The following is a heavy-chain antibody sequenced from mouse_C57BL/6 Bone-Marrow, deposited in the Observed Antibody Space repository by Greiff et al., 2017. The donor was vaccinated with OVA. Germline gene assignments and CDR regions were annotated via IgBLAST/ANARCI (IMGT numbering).Heavy chain of an antibody. D-gene: IGHD1-1*01. CDR2: IDPEDDET. CDR1: GFNIKDYY. J-gene: IGHJ1*03. V-gene: IGHV14-2*01. CDR3: ARDYYGTRYFDV. Sequence: EVMLVESGAELVKPGASVKLSCTASGFNIKDYYMHWVKQRTEQGLEWIGRIDPEDDETKYAPKFQGKATITADTSSNTAYLQLSSLTSEDTAVYYCARDYYGTRYFDVWGTGTTVTVSS.